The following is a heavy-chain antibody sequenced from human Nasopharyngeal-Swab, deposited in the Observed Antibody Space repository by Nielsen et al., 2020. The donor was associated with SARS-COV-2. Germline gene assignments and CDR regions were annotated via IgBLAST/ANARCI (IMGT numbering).Heavy chain of an antibody. D-gene: IGHD3-10*01. Sequence: SETLSLTCAVYGGSFSGYYWSWIRQPPGKGLEWIGEINHSGSTNYNPSLKSRVTILVDTSKNQFSLKLSSVTAADTAVYYCARGFRGTMVRGVYDYWGQGTLVTVSS. CDR1: GGSFSGYY. CDR2: INHSGST. V-gene: IGHV4-34*01. J-gene: IGHJ4*02. CDR3: ARGFRGTMVRGVYDY.